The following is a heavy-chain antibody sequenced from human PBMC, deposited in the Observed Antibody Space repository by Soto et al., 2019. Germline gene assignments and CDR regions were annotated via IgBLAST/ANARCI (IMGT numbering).Heavy chain of an antibody. CDR3: ARRGPGTYFDY. V-gene: IGHV3-23*01. J-gene: IGHJ4*02. D-gene: IGHD6-13*01. Sequence: EVQLLDSGGGLVQPGGSLRLSCAASGFTFSSYAMNWVRQAPGKGLEWVSVISGSGDSTYYADSVKGRFTISRDNSKNTPYLQMSSLRTEDTAVYYCARRGPGTYFDYWGQGTLVSVSS. CDR2: ISGSGDST. CDR1: GFTFSSYA.